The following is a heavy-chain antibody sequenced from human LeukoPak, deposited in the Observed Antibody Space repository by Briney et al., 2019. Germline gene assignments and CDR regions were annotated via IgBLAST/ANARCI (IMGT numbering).Heavy chain of an antibody. Sequence: GGALRLSCPASGFTFSNAWMSWLRQAAGKGREGVGCIKNKTGGGTTDYVAPVKGRLAITRDDSKNTLYLQMNSLKTEDDAVYYCTTGYQWLAYYYYYGMDVWGQGTTVTVSS. J-gene: IGHJ6*02. CDR2: IKNKTGGGTT. CDR1: GFTFSNAW. CDR3: TTGYQWLAYYYYYGMDV. V-gene: IGHV3-15*01. D-gene: IGHD6-19*01.